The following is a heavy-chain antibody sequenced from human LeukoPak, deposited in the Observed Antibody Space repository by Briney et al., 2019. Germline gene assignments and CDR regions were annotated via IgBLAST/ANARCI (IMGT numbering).Heavy chain of an antibody. CDR2: ISAYNGNT. V-gene: IGHV1-18*01. D-gene: IGHD6-13*01. Sequence: GASVKVSCKASGYTFTSYGISWVRQAPGQGLEWMGWISAYNGNTNYAQKLQGRVTMTTDTSTSTAYMELRSLRSDDTAVYYCARDLSIEQLSWFDPWGQGTLVTVSS. CDR1: GYTFTSYG. J-gene: IGHJ5*02. CDR3: ARDLSIEQLSWFDP.